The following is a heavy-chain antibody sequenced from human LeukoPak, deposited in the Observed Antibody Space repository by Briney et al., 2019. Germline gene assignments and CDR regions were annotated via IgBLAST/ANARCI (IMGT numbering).Heavy chain of an antibody. V-gene: IGHV4-39*01. D-gene: IGHD4-17*01. CDR1: GDSISSSSYY. Sequence: SETLSLTCTVSGDSISSSSYYWGWIRQPPGKGLEWIGSIYYSGSTYYNPPLKSRVTMSVDTSKNQSSLKLSSVTAADTAVYYCARGRGDYGLNYFDYWGQGTLVTVSS. J-gene: IGHJ4*02. CDR3: ARGRGDYGLNYFDY. CDR2: IYYSGST.